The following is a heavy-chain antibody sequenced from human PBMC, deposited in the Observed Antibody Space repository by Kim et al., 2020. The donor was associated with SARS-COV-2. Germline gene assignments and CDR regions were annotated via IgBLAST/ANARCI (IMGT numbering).Heavy chain of an antibody. CDR3: ARDCSSTSCYLRFGHWFDP. J-gene: IGHJ5*02. V-gene: IGHV1-18*01. Sequence: ASVKVSCKASGYTFTSYGISWVRQAPGQGLEWMGWISAYNGNTNYAQKLQGRVTMTTDTSTSTAYMELRSLRSDDTAVYYCARDCSSTSCYLRFGHWFDPWGQGALVTVSS. D-gene: IGHD2-2*01. CDR1: GYTFTSYG. CDR2: ISAYNGNT.